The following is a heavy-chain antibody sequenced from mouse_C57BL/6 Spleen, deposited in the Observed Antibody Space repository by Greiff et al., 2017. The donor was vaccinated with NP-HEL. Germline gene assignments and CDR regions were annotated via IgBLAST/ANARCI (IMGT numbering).Heavy chain of an antibody. CDR2: IYPGDGDT. V-gene: IGHV1-82*01. Sequence: QVQLQQSGPELVKPGASVKISCKASGYAFSSSWMNWVKQRPGKGLEWIGRIYPGDGDTNYNGKFKGKATLTADKSSSTAYMQLSSLTSEDSAVYFCARQTITTVVASDYWGQGTTLTVSS. D-gene: IGHD1-1*01. J-gene: IGHJ2*01. CDR1: GYAFSSSW. CDR3: ARQTITTVVASDY.